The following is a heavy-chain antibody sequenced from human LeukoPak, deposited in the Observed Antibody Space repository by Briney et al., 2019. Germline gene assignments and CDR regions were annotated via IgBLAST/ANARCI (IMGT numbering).Heavy chain of an antibody. J-gene: IGHJ4*02. CDR3: ARALYYYDSSGLFDY. CDR2: IKQDGSEK. D-gene: IGHD3-22*01. Sequence: GGSLRLSCAASGFTFSSYWMSWVRQAPGKGLEWVANIKQDGSEKYYVDSVKGRFTISRDNSKNTLYLQMNSLRAEDTAVYYCARALYYYDSSGLFDYWGQGTLVTVSS. V-gene: IGHV3-7*01. CDR1: GFTFSSYW.